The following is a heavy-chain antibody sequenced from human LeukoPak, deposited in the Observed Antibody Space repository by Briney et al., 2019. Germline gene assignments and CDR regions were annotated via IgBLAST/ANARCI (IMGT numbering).Heavy chain of an antibody. CDR2: ISGSGGST. D-gene: IGHD3-22*01. Sequence: PGGSLRLSCAASGFTFSSYAMSWVRQALGKGLEWVSAISGSGGSTYYADSVKGRFTISRDNAKNSLYLQMNSLRAEDTAVYYCARDCPDSSGYLDAFDIWGQGTMVTVSS. CDR3: ARDCPDSSGYLDAFDI. CDR1: GFTFSSYA. V-gene: IGHV3-23*01. J-gene: IGHJ3*02.